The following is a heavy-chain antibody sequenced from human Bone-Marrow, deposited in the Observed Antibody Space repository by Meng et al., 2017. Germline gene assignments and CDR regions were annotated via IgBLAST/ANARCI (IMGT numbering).Heavy chain of an antibody. D-gene: IGHD2-15*01. Sequence: GGSLRLSCAASGFTFSSYGMHWVRQAPGKGLEWVAVIWYDGSNKYYADSVEGRFTISRDNSKNTLYLQMNSLRAEDTAVYYCARFGKIGYCSGGSCYSPYGMDVWGQGTTVTVSS. J-gene: IGHJ6*02. CDR1: GFTFSSYG. CDR2: IWYDGSNK. CDR3: ARFGKIGYCSGGSCYSPYGMDV. V-gene: IGHV3-33*01.